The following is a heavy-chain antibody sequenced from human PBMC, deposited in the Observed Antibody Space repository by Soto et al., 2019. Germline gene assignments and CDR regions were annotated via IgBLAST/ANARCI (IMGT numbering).Heavy chain of an antibody. CDR3: AREAGGATVTAFDP. CDR2: ISYDGSNK. J-gene: IGHJ5*02. D-gene: IGHD4-17*01. CDR1: GFTFSGYV. Sequence: QVQLVESGGGVVQPGRSLRLSCAASGFTFSGYVMHWVRQAPGRGLEWVAVISYDGSNKYYADSVKGRFTISRDKSKNTLYLQMNSLRAEDTAVYYCAREAGGATVTAFDPWGQGTLVTVSS. V-gene: IGHV3-30-3*01.